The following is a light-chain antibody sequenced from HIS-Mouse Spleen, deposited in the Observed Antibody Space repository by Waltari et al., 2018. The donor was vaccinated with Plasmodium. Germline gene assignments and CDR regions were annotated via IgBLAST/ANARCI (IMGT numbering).Light chain of an antibody. Sequence: SYELTQPPSVSVSPGQPARITCSGAALPNKYAYWYQQKSGQAPVLVIYEDSKRPPVIPEIFSGSSSGTIGTLTISGAQVEDEADYYCYSTDSSGNHRVFGGGTKLTVL. J-gene: IGLJ3*02. CDR3: YSTDSSGNHRV. V-gene: IGLV3-10*01. CDR2: EDS. CDR1: ALPNKY.